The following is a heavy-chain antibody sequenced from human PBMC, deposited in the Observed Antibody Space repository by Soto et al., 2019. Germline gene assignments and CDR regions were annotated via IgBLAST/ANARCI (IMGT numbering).Heavy chain of an antibody. CDR3: ARSPPITMLLIDAFDI. J-gene: IGHJ3*02. CDR2: INAGNGNT. V-gene: IGHV1-3*01. CDR1: GYTFTSYA. D-gene: IGHD3-10*01. Sequence: QVQLVQSGAEVKKPGASVKVSCKASGYTFTSYAMHWVRQAPGQRLEWMGWINAGNGNTKYSQKFQGRVTITRDTSASTAYMELSSLRSEDTAVYYCARSPPITMLLIDAFDIWGQGTMVTVSS.